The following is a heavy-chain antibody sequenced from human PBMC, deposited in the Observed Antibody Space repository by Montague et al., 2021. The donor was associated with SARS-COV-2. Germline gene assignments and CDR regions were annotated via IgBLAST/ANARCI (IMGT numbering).Heavy chain of an antibody. CDR2: N. Sequence: NDYAVSVQSRITINPDTSTNQISLQLNSVTPEDTAVYYCARTSASSDYWVQGTLVTVSS. D-gene: IGHD1-26*01. J-gene: IGHJ4*02. V-gene: IGHV6-1*01. CDR3: ARTSASSDY.